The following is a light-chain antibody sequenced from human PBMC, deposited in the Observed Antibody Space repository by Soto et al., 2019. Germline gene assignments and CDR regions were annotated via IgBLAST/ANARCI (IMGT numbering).Light chain of an antibody. CDR3: QHYNSDPWT. Sequence: IELTHSPSTLSASVGDRLTITCRASQTIRRWLAWYQQRPGKAPKVLIYDASTLESGVPARFSGSGSETEFTLTISSLQPEDSATYYCQHYNSDPWTFGQGTKVDIK. V-gene: IGKV1-5*01. CDR1: QTIRRW. CDR2: DAS. J-gene: IGKJ1*01.